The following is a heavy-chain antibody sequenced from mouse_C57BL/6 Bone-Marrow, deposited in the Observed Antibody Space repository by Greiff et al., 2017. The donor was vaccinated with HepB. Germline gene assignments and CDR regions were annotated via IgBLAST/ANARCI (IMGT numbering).Heavy chain of an antibody. Sequence: EVKVVDSGGGLVQPGGSLKLSCAASGFTFSDYYMYWVRQTPEKRLEWVAYISNGGGSTYYPDTVKGRFTISRDNAKNTLYLQMSRLKSEDTAMYYCARRGDYPFYAMDYWGQGTSVTVSS. CDR3: ARRGDYPFYAMDY. CDR2: ISNGGGST. D-gene: IGHD2-4*01. CDR1: GFTFSDYY. J-gene: IGHJ4*01. V-gene: IGHV5-12*01.